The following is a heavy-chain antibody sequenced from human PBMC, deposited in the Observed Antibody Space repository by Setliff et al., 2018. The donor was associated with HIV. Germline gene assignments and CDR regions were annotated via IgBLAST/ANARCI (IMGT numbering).Heavy chain of an antibody. D-gene: IGHD3-22*01. CDR2: IYYSGST. CDR3: AREAMYYYDTSGHPQGFDY. CDR1: GDSISGAGFY. J-gene: IGHJ4*02. Sequence: SETLSLTCTVSGDSISGAGFYWTWIRQLAGKGLEWIGSIYYSGSTYYNPSLKSRVTISLGTSRWQFSLTLNSVSAADTAVYFCAREAMYYYDTSGHPQGFDYWGQGTLVTVSS. V-gene: IGHV4-31*03.